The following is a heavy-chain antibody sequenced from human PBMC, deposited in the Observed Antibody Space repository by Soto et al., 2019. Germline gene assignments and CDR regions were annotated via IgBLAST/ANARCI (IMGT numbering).Heavy chain of an antibody. CDR1: GYTFTSYA. Sequence: QVQLVQSGAEVKKPGASVKVSCKASGYTFTSYAMHWVRQAPGQRLEWMGWINAGNGNTKYSQKFQGRVTITRDTSASTASMELSSLRSEDTAVYYCARGSGLTYFDYWGQGTLVTVSS. CDR3: ARGSGLTYFDY. V-gene: IGHV1-3*01. D-gene: IGHD3-10*01. J-gene: IGHJ4*02. CDR2: INAGNGNT.